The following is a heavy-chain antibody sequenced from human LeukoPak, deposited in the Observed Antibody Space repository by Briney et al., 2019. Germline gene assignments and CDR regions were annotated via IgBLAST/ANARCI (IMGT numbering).Heavy chain of an antibody. CDR1: GYSISNGYY. CDR3: ARDRWGYGDSPDMDV. V-gene: IGHV4-38-2*02. D-gene: IGHD4-17*01. J-gene: IGHJ6*03. CDR2: IYPSGST. Sequence: SETLSLTCTVSGYSISNGYYWAWIRQPPGTGLDWIGGIYPSGSTVYNPSLKSRVTISVDTSKNPFSLRLSSVTAADTAVYYCARDRWGYGDSPDMDVWGKGTTVTVSS.